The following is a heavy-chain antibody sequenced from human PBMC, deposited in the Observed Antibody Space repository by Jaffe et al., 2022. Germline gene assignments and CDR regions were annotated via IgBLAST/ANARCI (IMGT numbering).Heavy chain of an antibody. J-gene: IGHJ6*03. CDR2: ISAYNGNT. D-gene: IGHD3-16*01. CDR3: ARDPPAAVRRWGDYYYYYMDV. CDR1: GYTFTSYG. V-gene: IGHV1-18*01. Sequence: QVQLVQSGAEVKKPGASVKVSCKASGYTFTSYGISWVRQAPGQGLEWMGWISAYNGNTNYAQKLQGRVTMTTDTSTSTAYMELRSLRSDDTAVYYCARDPPAAVRRWGDYYYYYMDVWGKGTTVTVSS.